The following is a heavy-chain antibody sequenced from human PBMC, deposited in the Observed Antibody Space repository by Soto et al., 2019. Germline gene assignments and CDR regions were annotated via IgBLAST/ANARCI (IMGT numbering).Heavy chain of an antibody. CDR1: GFTFSSYE. CDR3: ARSGLKYDFWSGYYSRDYYFDY. V-gene: IGHV3-48*03. CDR2: ISSSGSTI. J-gene: IGHJ4*02. D-gene: IGHD3-3*01. Sequence: EVQLVESGGGLVQPGGSLRLSCAASGFTFSSYEMNWVRQAPGKGLEWVSYISSSGSTIYYADSVKGRFTISRDNAKNSLDLQMNSLRAEDTAVYYCARSGLKYDFWSGYYSRDYYFDYWGQGTLVTVSS.